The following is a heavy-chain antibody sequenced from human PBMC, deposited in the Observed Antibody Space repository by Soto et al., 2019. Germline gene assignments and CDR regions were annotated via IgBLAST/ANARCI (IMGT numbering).Heavy chain of an antibody. CDR3: ASSRPGGIFHY. CDR1: GLTFSDYH. D-gene: IGHD3-16*01. CDR2: ARHDPSARTT. V-gene: IGHV3-72*01. Sequence: EMQLVESGGGLVQPGGSLRLTCVASGLTFSDYHMDWVRQAPGKGLEWIGRARHDPSARTTDHAASVRRRFTTSRDDSKNSLYLQMTSLKVEDTAVYYCASSRPGGIFHYWGPGTQVTGSS. J-gene: IGHJ4*02.